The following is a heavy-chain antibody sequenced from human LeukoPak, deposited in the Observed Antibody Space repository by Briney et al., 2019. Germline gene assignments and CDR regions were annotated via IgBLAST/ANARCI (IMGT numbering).Heavy chain of an antibody. CDR1: GFIFSSYG. CDR3: AKDAPTSYSSGWPIDY. J-gene: IGHJ4*02. D-gene: IGHD6-19*01. CDR2: ISYDGSNG. Sequence: GGSLTLSCAASGFIFSSYGMQWVRQAPGKGLEWVAVISYDGSNGYYADSVKGRFTSSRDNSKNTLYLQMNSLRAEDTAVYYCAKDAPTSYSSGWPIDYWGQGTLVTVSS. V-gene: IGHV3-30*18.